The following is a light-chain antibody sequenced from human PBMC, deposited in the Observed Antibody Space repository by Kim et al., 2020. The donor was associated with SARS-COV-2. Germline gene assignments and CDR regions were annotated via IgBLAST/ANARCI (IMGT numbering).Light chain of an antibody. V-gene: IGLV1-44*01. CDR1: TSNIGSNT. CDR3: AAWDDSLNGRWV. J-gene: IGLJ3*02. Sequence: QRRTISCSGSTSNIGSNTVNWYQQLPGTAPKLLIYSNNQRPSGVPDRFSGSKSGTSASLAISGLQSEDEADYYCAAWDDSLNGRWVFGGGTQLTVL. CDR2: SNN.